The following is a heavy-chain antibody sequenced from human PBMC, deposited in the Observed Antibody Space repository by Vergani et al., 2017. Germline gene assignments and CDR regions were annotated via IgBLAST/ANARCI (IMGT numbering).Heavy chain of an antibody. CDR3: ARFSRPYYDFWSGYYVTDYYYMDV. J-gene: IGHJ6*03. CDR1: GFTFIMHA. D-gene: IGHD3-3*01. CDR2: LSASDRRT. V-gene: IGHV3-23*01. Sequence: EVQLLESGGDLVQPGGSLRLSCAASGFTFIMHAMSWVRQAPGKGLEWVSTLSASDRRTHYADSVKGRFTISRDISKNTLFLHMNSLRPEDTAVYYCARFSRPYYDFWSGYYVTDYYYMDVWGKGTTVTVSS.